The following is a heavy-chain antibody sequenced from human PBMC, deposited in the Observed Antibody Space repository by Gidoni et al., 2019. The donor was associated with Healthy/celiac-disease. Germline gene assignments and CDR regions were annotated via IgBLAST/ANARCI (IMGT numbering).Heavy chain of an antibody. V-gene: IGHV3-30*03. J-gene: IGHJ3*02. CDR3: ASSRRSSSSPGAFDI. CDR2: ISYDGSNK. D-gene: IGHD6-6*01. CDR1: GFTFSSYG. Sequence: QVQLVESGGGVVQPGRSLRLSCAASGFTFSSYGMHWVRQAPGKGLEWVAVISYDGSNKYYADSVKGRFTISRDNSKNTLYLQMNSLRAEDTAVYYCASSRRSSSSPGAFDIWGQGTMVTVSS.